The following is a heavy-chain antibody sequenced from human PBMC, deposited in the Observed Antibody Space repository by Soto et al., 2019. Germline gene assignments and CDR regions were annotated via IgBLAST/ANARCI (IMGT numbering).Heavy chain of an antibody. CDR3: ARWNVQHDSYGYF. CDR1: GFNFSSYG. CDR2: IWNDGSNE. J-gene: IGHJ4*02. Sequence: GGSLRLSCEASGFNFSSYGIHWVRQAPGKGLEWVAIIWNDGSNEYYADAVKGRFTISRDNSKNTLYLQMNSLRAEDTAVFYCARWNVQHDSYGYFWGQGTQVTV. V-gene: IGHV3-30*19. D-gene: IGHD5-18*01.